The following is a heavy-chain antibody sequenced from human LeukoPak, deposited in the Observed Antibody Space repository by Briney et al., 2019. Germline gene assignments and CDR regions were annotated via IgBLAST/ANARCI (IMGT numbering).Heavy chain of an antibody. J-gene: IGHJ5*02. V-gene: IGHV4-4*07. D-gene: IGHD3-9*01. CDR2: IYTSGST. Sequence: SETLSLTCTVSGGSISSYYWSWIRQPAGMGLEWIGRIYTSGSTNYNPSLKSRVTMSVDTSKNQFSLKLSSVTAADTAVHYCARELRYFDWLLYWLDPWGQGTLVTVSS. CDR3: ARELRYFDWLLYWLDP. CDR1: GGSISSYY.